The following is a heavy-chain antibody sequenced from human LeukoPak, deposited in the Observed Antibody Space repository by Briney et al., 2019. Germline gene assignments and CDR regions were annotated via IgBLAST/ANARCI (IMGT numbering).Heavy chain of an antibody. Sequence: GGSLRLSCTASGFTFGDYAMSWVRQAPGKGLEWVGFIRSKAYGGTTEYAASVKGRFTISRDDSKSIAYLQINSLKTEDTAVYYCTLDYYDSSGYYLLDYWGQGTLVTVSS. J-gene: IGHJ4*02. CDR2: IRSKAYGGTT. V-gene: IGHV3-49*04. CDR1: GFTFGDYA. D-gene: IGHD3-22*01. CDR3: TLDYYDSSGYYLLDY.